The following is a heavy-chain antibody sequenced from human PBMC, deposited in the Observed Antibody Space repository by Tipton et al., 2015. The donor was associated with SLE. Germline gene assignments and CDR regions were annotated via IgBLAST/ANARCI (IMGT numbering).Heavy chain of an antibody. V-gene: IGHV3-7*01. Sequence: SLRLSCAASAFPFSGYWMSWVRQAPGKGLEWVANTDQDGSEKKYVDSVRGRFTISRDNAKNSLYLQRNSLRADDTALYYCARDSILAYGAGFDLWGRGTLVIVSS. CDR3: ARDSILAYGAGFDL. D-gene: IGHD4-17*01. CDR1: AFPFSGYW. CDR2: TDQDGSEK. J-gene: IGHJ2*01.